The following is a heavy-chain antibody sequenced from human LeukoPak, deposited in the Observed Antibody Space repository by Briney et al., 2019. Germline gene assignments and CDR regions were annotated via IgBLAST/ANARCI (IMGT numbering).Heavy chain of an antibody. CDR3: ARTYYYDSSGKTVWFDP. J-gene: IGHJ5*02. D-gene: IGHD3-22*01. V-gene: IGHV4-31*03. Sequence: SETLSLTCTVSGGSISSGGYYWSWIRQHPGKGLVWLGYSYYSGSTYYNPSLKSRVTISVDTSKNQFSLKLSSVTAADTAVYYCARTYYYDSSGKTVWFDPWGQGTLVTVSS. CDR1: GGSISSGGYY. CDR2: SYYSGST.